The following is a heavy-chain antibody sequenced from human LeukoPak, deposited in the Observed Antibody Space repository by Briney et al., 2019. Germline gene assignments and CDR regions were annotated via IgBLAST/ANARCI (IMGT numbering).Heavy chain of an antibody. J-gene: IGHJ4*02. CDR2: ISSSSYI. CDR1: GFTFSSYS. CDR3: AGKQDSSGYYSDY. V-gene: IGHV3-21*04. D-gene: IGHD3-22*01. Sequence: PGGSLRLSCAASGFTFSSYSMNWVRQAPGKGLEWVSSISSSSYIYYADSVKGRFTISRDNAKNSLYLQMNSLRAEDTAVYYCAGKQDSSGYYSDYWGQGTLVTVSS.